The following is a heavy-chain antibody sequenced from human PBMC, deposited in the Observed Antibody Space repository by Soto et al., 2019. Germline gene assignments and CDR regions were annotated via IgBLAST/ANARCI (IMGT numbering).Heavy chain of an antibody. V-gene: IGHV2-5*02. CDR2: IYWDDDK. D-gene: IGHD6-19*01. CDR1: GFSLSTSGVG. Sequence: SGPTLVNPPQTLTLTCPFSGFSLSTSGVGVGWIRQPPGKALEWLALIYWDDDKRYSPSLRSRLTITKDTSKNQVVLTMTNMDPVDTATYYCAHRPGGYISGWDNGYFDYWGRGALVTVSS. J-gene: IGHJ4*02. CDR3: AHRPGGYISGWDNGYFDY.